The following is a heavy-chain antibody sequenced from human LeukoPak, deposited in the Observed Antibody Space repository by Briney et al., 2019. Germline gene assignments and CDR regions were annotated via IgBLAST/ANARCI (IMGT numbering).Heavy chain of an antibody. J-gene: IGHJ5*02. CDR2: IYDSGST. V-gene: IGHV4-39*01. CDR3: ARHVGHDFWSGYRSVDP. Sequence: SPSETLSLTCTVSGGSIRSSYYYWGWIRQPPGKGLEWIGSIYDSGSTYYNPSLKSRVTISVDTSKNQFSLKLNSVTAADTAVYYCARHVGHDFWSGYRSVDPWGQGTLVTVSS. CDR1: GGSIRSSYYY. D-gene: IGHD3-3*01.